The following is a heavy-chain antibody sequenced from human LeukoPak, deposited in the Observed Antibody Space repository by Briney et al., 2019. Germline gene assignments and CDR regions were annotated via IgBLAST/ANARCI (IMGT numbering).Heavy chain of an antibody. Sequence: ASVKVSCKASGYTFSTYGISWVRQAPGQGLEWMEWISAYNGNTNYAQKLQGRVTMTTDTSTNTAYMELRSLRSDDTAVYYCARDFGYYYDSSGYYKPRFDYWGQGTLVTVSS. J-gene: IGHJ4*02. V-gene: IGHV1-18*01. CDR3: ARDFGYYYDSSGYYKPRFDY. CDR1: GYTFSTYG. D-gene: IGHD3-22*01. CDR2: ISAYNGNT.